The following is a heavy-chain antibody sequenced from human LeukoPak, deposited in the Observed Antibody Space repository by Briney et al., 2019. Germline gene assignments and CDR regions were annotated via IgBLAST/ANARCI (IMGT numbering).Heavy chain of an antibody. CDR3: ARDFGDCTNGVCYYYYYYMDV. CDR1: GFTFSSYG. D-gene: IGHD2-8*01. J-gene: IGHJ6*03. Sequence: GGSLRLSCAASGFTFSSYGMSWVRQAPGKGLEWVSAISGRSGSTYYADSVKGRFTISRDNAKNTLYLQMNSLRAEDTAVYYCARDFGDCTNGVCYYYYYYMDVWGKGTTVTVSS. V-gene: IGHV3-23*01. CDR2: ISGRSGST.